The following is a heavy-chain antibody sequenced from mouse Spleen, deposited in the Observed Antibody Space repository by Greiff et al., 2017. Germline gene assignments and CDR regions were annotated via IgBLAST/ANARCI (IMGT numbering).Heavy chain of an antibody. CDR3: ARGDGDWFAY. V-gene: IGHV1-85*01. CDR2: IYPRVGST. Sequence: QVQLQQSGPELVKPGASVKLSCKASGYTFTSYDINWVKQRPGQGLEWIGWIYPRVGSTKYNEKFKGKATLTVDTSSSTAYMELHSLTSEDSAVYFCARGDGDWFAYWGQGTLVTVSA. CDR1: GYTFTSYD. D-gene: IGHD3-3*01. J-gene: IGHJ3*01.